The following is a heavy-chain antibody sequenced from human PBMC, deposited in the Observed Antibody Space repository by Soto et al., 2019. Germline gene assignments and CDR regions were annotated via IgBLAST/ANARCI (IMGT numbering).Heavy chain of an antibody. J-gene: IGHJ4*02. D-gene: IGHD2-15*01. CDR3: AKDRLVVVAATKFDY. CDR2: ISGSGGST. V-gene: IGHV3-23*01. CDR1: GFTFSSYA. Sequence: GGSLRLSCAASGFTFSSYAMSWVRQAPGKGLEWVSAISGSGGSTYYADSVKGRFTISRDNSKNTLYLQMNSLRAEDTAVYYCAKDRLVVVAATKFDYWGQGTLVTVSS.